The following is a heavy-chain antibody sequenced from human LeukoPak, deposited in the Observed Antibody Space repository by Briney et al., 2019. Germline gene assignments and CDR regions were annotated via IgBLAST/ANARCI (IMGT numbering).Heavy chain of an antibody. J-gene: IGHJ3*02. D-gene: IGHD3-10*01. Sequence: GGSLRLSCAASGFTFSSYWMHWVRQAPGKGLVWVSRINTDGSSTSYADSVKGRFTISRDNSKNTLYLQMNSLRAEDTAVYYCARDMVRGVTAPSDAFDIWGQGTMVTVSS. V-gene: IGHV3-74*01. CDR2: INTDGSST. CDR1: GFTFSSYW. CDR3: ARDMVRGVTAPSDAFDI.